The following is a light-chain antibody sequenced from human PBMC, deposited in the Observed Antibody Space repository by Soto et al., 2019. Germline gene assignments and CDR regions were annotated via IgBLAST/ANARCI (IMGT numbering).Light chain of an antibody. Sequence: EIVLTQSPGTLSLSPGERVTLSCRASQSVSSSDLGWCQQRPGQAPRLLIYDTSNRATGIPDRFSGSGSGTDFTLTISRLEPEDFAVYYCHQYSGPPYTVGQGTKLEIK. CDR3: HQYSGPPYT. CDR2: DTS. J-gene: IGKJ2*01. CDR1: QSVSSSD. V-gene: IGKV3-20*01.